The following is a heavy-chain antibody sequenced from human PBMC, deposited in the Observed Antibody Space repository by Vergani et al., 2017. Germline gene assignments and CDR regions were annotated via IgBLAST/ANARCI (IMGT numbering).Heavy chain of an antibody. CDR2: IIPIFGTA. CDR1: GGTFSSYA. J-gene: IGHJ4*02. D-gene: IGHD4-17*01. V-gene: IGHV1-69*13. CDR3: ARAAYGHLLATVSYFDY. Sequence: QVQLVQSGAEVKKPGSSVKVSCKVSGGTFSSYAISWVRQAPGQGLEWMGRIIPIFGTANYAQKFQGRVTITADESTSTAYMELSSLRSEDTAVYYCARAAYGHLLATVSYFDYWGQGTLVTVSS.